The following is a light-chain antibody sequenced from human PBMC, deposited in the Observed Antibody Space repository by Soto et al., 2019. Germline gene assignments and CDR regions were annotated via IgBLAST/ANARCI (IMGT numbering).Light chain of an antibody. Sequence: QSALTQPPSASGSPGQSVTISCTGTSNDVGGYNYVSWYQQHPGKAPKLMIHEVSKRPSGVPDRFSGSKSGNTASLTVSGLLTEDEADYYCSSSGGANTVVFGGGTKVTVL. CDR2: EVS. CDR1: SNDVGGYNY. V-gene: IGLV2-8*01. CDR3: SSSGGANTVV. J-gene: IGLJ2*01.